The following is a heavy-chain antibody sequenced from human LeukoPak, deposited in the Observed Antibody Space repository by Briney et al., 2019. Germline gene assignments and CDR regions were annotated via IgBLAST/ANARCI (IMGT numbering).Heavy chain of an antibody. J-gene: IGHJ3*02. CDR1: GFTSSTYW. CDR2: ISYDGSNE. V-gene: IGHV3-30*03. CDR3: ARAGGHYNWNFGDAIDI. Sequence: PGGSLRLSCAASGFTSSTYWMSWVRQAPGKGLEWVAVISYDGSNEYYAGSVKGRFTISRDSSKNTLYLQMNSLRAEDTAVYYCARAGGHYNWNFGDAIDIWGQGTMVTVSS. D-gene: IGHD1-20*01.